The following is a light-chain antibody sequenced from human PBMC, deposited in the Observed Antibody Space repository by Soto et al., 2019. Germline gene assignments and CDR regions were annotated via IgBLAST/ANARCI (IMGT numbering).Light chain of an antibody. V-gene: IGKV1-6*01. CDR1: QGIRSA. CDR2: AAS. J-gene: IGKJ1*01. CDR3: LLDFSYFWA. Sequence: AIQLTQSPSSLSASVGDSFTITCRASQGIRSALCWYQQKPGKVPKLLIYAASTLQSGVPSRFSGSGSGTDFTLTISSLQPEDFATYYCLLDFSYFWAFGQGTKVDI.